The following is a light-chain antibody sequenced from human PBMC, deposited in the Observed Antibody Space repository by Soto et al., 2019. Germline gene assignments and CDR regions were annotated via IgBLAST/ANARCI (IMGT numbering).Light chain of an antibody. CDR3: LLSYGGVRV. Sequence: QAVVTQEPSLTVSPGGTVTLTCASSTGAVTSGNYPNWLQQKPGQAPRALIYSTSNKYSWTPARFSGSLLGGKAALTLSGVQHEDEAEYYCLLSYGGVRVFGGGTKLTVL. J-gene: IGLJ2*01. CDR2: STS. V-gene: IGLV7-43*01. CDR1: TGAVTSGNY.